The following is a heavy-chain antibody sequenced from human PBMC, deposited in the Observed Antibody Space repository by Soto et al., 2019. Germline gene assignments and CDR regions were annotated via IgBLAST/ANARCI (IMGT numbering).Heavy chain of an antibody. CDR3: ARDPRDSSGYYSLTFGY. CDR2: IIPIFGTA. Sequence: VASVKVSCKASGGTFSSYAISWVRQAPGQGLEWMGGIIPIFGTANYAQKFQGRVTITADESTSTAYMELSSLRSEDTAVYYCARDPRDSSGYYSLTFGYWGQGTLVTVSS. CDR1: GGTFSSYA. J-gene: IGHJ4*02. V-gene: IGHV1-69*13. D-gene: IGHD3-22*01.